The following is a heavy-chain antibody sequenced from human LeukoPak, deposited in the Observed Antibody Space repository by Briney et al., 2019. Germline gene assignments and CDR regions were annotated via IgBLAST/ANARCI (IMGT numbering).Heavy chain of an antibody. CDR2: ISGSGGST. D-gene: IGHD2-21*02. J-gene: IGHJ4*02. Sequence: GGSLRLSCAASGFTFSSYAMSWVRQAPGKGLEWVSAISGSGGSTYYADSVKGRFTISRDNSKNTPYLQMNSLRAEDTAVYYCAKGRGYIVVVPGDYFDYWGQGTLVTVSS. CDR3: AKGRGYIVVVPGDYFDY. CDR1: GFTFSSYA. V-gene: IGHV3-23*01.